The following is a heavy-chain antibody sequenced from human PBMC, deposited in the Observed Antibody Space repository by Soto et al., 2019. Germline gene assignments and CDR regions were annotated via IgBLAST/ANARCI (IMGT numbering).Heavy chain of an antibody. D-gene: IGHD1-26*01. Sequence: GGSLRLSCAASGFAFSSYSMNWVRQAPGKGLEWVSYISSSSSTMYYADSVKGRFTISRDNAKNSLFLHMNSLRDEDTAVYYCARDSTDADSGSYSGDYWGQVTLVPVYS. J-gene: IGHJ4*02. V-gene: IGHV3-48*02. CDR1: GFAFSSYS. CDR2: ISSSSSTM. CDR3: ARDSTDADSGSYSGDY.